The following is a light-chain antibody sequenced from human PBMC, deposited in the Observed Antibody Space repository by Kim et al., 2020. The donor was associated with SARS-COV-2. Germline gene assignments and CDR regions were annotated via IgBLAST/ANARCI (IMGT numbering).Light chain of an antibody. V-gene: IGKV1-17*01. CDR2: AAS. Sequence: SASVGDRVTITGRARQDIRNDLGWYQQKPGKAPKHLISAASSVQSGVPSRFSGSGSGTEFTLTISSLQAEDFATYYCLQHNSNLYSFGQGTKLEIK. CDR1: QDIRND. J-gene: IGKJ2*01. CDR3: LQHNSNLYS.